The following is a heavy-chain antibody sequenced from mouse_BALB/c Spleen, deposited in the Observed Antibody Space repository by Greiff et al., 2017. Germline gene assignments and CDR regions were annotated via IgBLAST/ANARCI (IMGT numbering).Heavy chain of an antibody. Sequence: EVKLMESGPGLVKPSQSLSLTCTVTGYSITSDYAWNWIRQFPGNKLEWMGYISYSGSTSYNPSLKSRISITRDTSKNQFFLQLNSVTTEDTATYYCARRGTPITTVVDYWGQGTTLTVSS. CDR2: ISYSGST. D-gene: IGHD1-1*01. CDR1: GYSITSDYA. CDR3: ARRGTPITTVVDY. J-gene: IGHJ2*01. V-gene: IGHV3-2*02.